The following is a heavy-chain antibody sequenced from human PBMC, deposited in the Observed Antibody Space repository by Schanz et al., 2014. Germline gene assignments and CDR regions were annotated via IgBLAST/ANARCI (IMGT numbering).Heavy chain of an antibody. Sequence: QVQLVQSGAEMKKPGASVKVSCKASGYTFTGYYMHWVRQAPGQGLEWMGWINPNSGTTNYAQKFQGRVTFPADKSTSTAYMELSSLKSEDTAVYYCARGPLGTSPWGQGTLVTVSS. CDR2: INPNSGTT. CDR3: ARGPLGTSP. CDR1: GYTFTGYY. J-gene: IGHJ5*02. V-gene: IGHV1-2*02. D-gene: IGHD5-12*01.